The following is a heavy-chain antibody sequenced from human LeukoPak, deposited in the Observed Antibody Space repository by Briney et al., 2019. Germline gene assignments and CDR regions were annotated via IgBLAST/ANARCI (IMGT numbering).Heavy chain of an antibody. Sequence: SETLSLTCAVSGGSISSGGYSWSWIRQPPGKGLEWIGYIYHSGSTYYNPSLKSRVTISVDRSKNQFSLKLSSVTAADTAVYYCARDSGSYYAWDYWGQGTLVTVSS. J-gene: IGHJ4*02. CDR2: IYHSGST. D-gene: IGHD1-26*01. CDR1: GGSISSGGYS. V-gene: IGHV4-30-2*01. CDR3: ARDSGSYYAWDY.